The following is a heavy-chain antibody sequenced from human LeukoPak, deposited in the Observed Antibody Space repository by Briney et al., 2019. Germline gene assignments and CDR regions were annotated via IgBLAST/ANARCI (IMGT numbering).Heavy chain of an antibody. J-gene: IGHJ3*02. Sequence: SQTLSLTCAISGDSVSSKSAAWNWIRQSPSRGLEWLGRTYYRSKWYNDYAVSVKSRITINPDTSKNQFSLQLNSVTPEDTAVYYCAKGSGWLDAFDIWGQGTMVTVSS. D-gene: IGHD6-19*01. CDR2: TYYRSKWYN. CDR3: AKGSGWLDAFDI. CDR1: GDSVSSKSAA. V-gene: IGHV6-1*01.